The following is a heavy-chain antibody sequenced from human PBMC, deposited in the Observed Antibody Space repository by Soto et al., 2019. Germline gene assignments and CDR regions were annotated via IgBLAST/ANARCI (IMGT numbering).Heavy chain of an antibody. V-gene: IGHV3-30*18. CDR1: GFTFSSYG. J-gene: IGHJ6*02. Sequence: GGSLRLSCAASGFTFSSYGMHWVRQAPGKGLEWVAVISYDGSNKYYADSVKGRFTISRDNSKNTLYLQMNSLRAEDTAVYYCAKSLSRVGSWYGLGGYYYGMDVWGQGTTVTVSS. CDR3: AKSLSRVGSWYGLGGYYYGMDV. CDR2: ISYDGSNK. D-gene: IGHD6-13*01.